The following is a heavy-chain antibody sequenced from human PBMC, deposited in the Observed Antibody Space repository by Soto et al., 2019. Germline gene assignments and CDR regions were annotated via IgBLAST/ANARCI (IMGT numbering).Heavy chain of an antibody. D-gene: IGHD3-9*01. CDR2: ITNKADNYST. CDR3: TTNLVTGHKPH. J-gene: IGHJ1*01. CDR1: GFTFNGSA. V-gene: IGHV3-73*02. Sequence: EVQLVESGGGLVQPGGSLKLSCAASGFTFNGSAMHWVRQAPGKGLEWVGRITNKADNYSTVYAASVKGRCTISRDFAKNAAYLQMNSLKTEDTAVYNCTTNLVTGHKPHWGQGTLVTVSS.